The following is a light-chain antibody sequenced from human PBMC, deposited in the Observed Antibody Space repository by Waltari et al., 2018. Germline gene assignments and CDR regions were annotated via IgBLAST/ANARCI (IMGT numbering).Light chain of an antibody. J-gene: IGLJ2*01. CDR3: SSFAGSSQML. CDR1: SSDVGGFDY. V-gene: IGLV2-8*01. Sequence: QSALTQPPSASGSPGQPVPLSCPGTSSDVGGFDYVSWYQQHPGKVPRLMIYEVSKRPPGVPDRFSGSKSGNTASLTVSGLQVEDEADYYCSSFAGSSQMLFGGGTKLTVL. CDR2: EVS.